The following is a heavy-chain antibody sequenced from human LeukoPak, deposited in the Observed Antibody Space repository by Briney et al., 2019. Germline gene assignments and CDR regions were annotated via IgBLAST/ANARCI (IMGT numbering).Heavy chain of an antibody. V-gene: IGHV4-59*01. Sequence: PSETLSLTCSVSVGSISSYFWSWVRLPPGKGLECIRCFYHSRSTNYNPSLKSRVTTSVDTSKNQFSLRLNSVTAADTVVYYCASTQQWLAFDYWGQGILVTVSS. D-gene: IGHD6-19*01. CDR3: ASTQQWLAFDY. J-gene: IGHJ4*02. CDR1: VGSISSYF. CDR2: FYHSRST.